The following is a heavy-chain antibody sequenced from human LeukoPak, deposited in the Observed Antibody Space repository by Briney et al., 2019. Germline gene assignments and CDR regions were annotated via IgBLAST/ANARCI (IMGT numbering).Heavy chain of an antibody. J-gene: IGHJ4*02. V-gene: IGHV3-23*01. CDR1: GFSFNTYA. CDR3: ARGRFNYDSTGYSSFYY. CDR2: ISGSGLTR. D-gene: IGHD3-22*01. Sequence: GGSLRLSCATSGFSFNTYAMSWVRQAPGKGLEWVSAISGSGLTRYYADSVKGRFTISRDNSKNTLSLQMNSLRAEDAAVYYCARGRFNYDSTGYSSFYYWGQGTLVTVSS.